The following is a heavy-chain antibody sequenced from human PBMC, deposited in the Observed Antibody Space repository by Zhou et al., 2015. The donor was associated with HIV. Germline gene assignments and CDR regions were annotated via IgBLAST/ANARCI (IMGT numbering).Heavy chain of an antibody. CDR1: GSTFSDSE. Sequence: QVQLVQSGTEVKRPGSSVKVSCKASGSTFSDSEISWVRQAPGQGLEWMGRFIPMSDIENHAQKFRGRLTISADRSTGTAYMDLSSLRSEDTSVYYCARGRVKWEQLSGLDYWGQGTLVTVSS. D-gene: IGHD1-26*01. V-gene: IGHV1-69*09. CDR3: ARGRVKWEQLSGLDY. CDR2: FIPMSDIE. J-gene: IGHJ4*02.